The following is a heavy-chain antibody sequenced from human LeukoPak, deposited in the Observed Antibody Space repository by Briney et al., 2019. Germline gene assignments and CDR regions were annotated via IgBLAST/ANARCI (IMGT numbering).Heavy chain of an antibody. J-gene: IGHJ4*02. V-gene: IGHV1-18*01. CDR2: ISAYNGNT. CDR1: GYTFTDSG. Sequence: ASVKVSCKASGYTFTDSGINWVRQAPGQGLEWMGWISAYNGNTHYAQNLQGRVTMTTDKSTSTAYMELRSLRSDDTAVYYCAKDLHYYGSSGYYGEYWGQGTLVTVSS. D-gene: IGHD3-22*01. CDR3: AKDLHYYGSSGYYGEY.